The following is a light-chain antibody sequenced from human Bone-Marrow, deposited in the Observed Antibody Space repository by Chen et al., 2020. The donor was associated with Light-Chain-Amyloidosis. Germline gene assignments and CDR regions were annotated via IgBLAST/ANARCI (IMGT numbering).Light chain of an antibody. J-gene: IGKJ1*01. CDR1: QSVSDNF. CDR2: AAS. Sequence: EIVLTQSPGTLSLSAGERATLSCRASQSVSDNFLAWYQQKPGQAPRLLIYAASRRATGIPDVCSGSGSGTDCTLTISRLEPEDFAVYYCQQYGNSPWTFGQGTKVEIK. V-gene: IGKV3-20*01. CDR3: QQYGNSPWT.